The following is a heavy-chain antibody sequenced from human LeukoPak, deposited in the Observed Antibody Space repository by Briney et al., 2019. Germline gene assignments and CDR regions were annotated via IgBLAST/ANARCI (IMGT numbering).Heavy chain of an antibody. Sequence: GGSLRLSCAASGFTFNNYWMHWVRQAPGKGLEWVSSISSSSSYIYYADSVKGRFTISRDNAKNSLYLQMNSLRAEDTAVYYCARAELHPDYWGQGTLVTVSS. D-gene: IGHD3-10*01. CDR2: ISSSSSYI. J-gene: IGHJ4*02. CDR3: ARAELHPDY. CDR1: GFTFNNYW. V-gene: IGHV3-21*01.